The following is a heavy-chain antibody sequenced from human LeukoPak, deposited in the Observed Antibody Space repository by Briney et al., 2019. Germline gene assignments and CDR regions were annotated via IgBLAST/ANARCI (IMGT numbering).Heavy chain of an antibody. D-gene: IGHD2-21*01. CDR3: ATSHDVKTAPYDL. V-gene: IGHV4-4*09. J-gene: IGHJ5*02. CDR1: GGSINY. CDR2: IFTSGWT. Sequence: SETLSLTCTVSGGSINYWSWVRQSPGKGLEWIGYIFTSGWTDYNPSLKSRVTVSVDTSKNQLSMELRFLTAADTAVYYCATSHDVKTAPYDLWGQGTLVTVSS.